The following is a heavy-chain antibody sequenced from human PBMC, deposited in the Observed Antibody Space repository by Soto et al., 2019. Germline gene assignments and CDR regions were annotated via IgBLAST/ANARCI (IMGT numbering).Heavy chain of an antibody. D-gene: IGHD4-17*01. CDR1: GFTLSSYA. Sequence: EVQLLESGGGLVQPGGSLRLSCPASGFTLSSYAMSWVRQAPGKGLEWVSVISGGGTRTWYADSVKGRFTISRDNSKNTLYLKMDSLRAEDTAIYYCAKGEAVAGVYDAFDIWGQGTMVAVSS. V-gene: IGHV3-23*01. CDR2: ISGGGTRT. CDR3: AKGEAVAGVYDAFDI. J-gene: IGHJ3*02.